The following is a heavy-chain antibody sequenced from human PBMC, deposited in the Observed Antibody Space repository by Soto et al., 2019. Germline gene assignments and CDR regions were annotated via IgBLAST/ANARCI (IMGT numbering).Heavy chain of an antibody. Sequence: PSETLSLTCTVSGGSISSSSYYWGWIRQPPGKGLEWIGSIYYSGSTYYNPSLKSRVTISVDTSKNQFSLKLSSVTAADTAVYYCARTDYGGKRPYGMDVWGQGTTVT. CDR2: IYYSGST. V-gene: IGHV4-39*01. J-gene: IGHJ6*02. CDR3: ARTDYGGKRPYGMDV. CDR1: GGSISSSSYY. D-gene: IGHD4-17*01.